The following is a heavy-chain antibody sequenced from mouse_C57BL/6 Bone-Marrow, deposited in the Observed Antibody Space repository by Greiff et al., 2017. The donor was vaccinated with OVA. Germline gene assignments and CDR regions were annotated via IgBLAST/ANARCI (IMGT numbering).Heavy chain of an antibody. J-gene: IGHJ1*03. D-gene: IGHD1-1*01. CDR1: GFSLTSYG. V-gene: IGHV2-2*01. CDR3: ARNSDDYGSYWYFDV. CDR2: IWSGGST. Sequence: VKLVESGPGLVQPSQSLSITCTVSGFSLTSYGVHWVRQSPGKGLEWLGVIWSGGSTDYNAAFISRLSISKDNSKSQVFFKMNSLQADDTAIYYCARNSDDYGSYWYFDVWGTGTTVTVSS.